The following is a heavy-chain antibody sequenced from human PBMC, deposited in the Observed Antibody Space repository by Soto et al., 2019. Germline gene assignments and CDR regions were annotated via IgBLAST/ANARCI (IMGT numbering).Heavy chain of an antibody. D-gene: IGHD4-17*01. V-gene: IGHV1-18*01. J-gene: IGHJ2*01. CDR1: GDTFTSYC. Sequence: GASVKVSCKASGDTFTSYCISCARQAPGQGLEWMGWISAYNGNTNYAQKLQGRVTMTTDTSTSTAYMELRSLRSDDTAVYYCAREQERYGDDWYFDLWGRGTLVTVSS. CDR3: AREQERYGDDWYFDL. CDR2: ISAYNGNT.